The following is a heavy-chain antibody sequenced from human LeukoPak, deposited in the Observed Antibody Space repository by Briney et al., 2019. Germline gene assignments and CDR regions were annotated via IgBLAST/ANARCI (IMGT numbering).Heavy chain of an antibody. V-gene: IGHV3-23*01. J-gene: IGHJ6*03. CDR1: GFTFTSYG. CDR3: TSDYPYYYFYMDV. CDR2: MNGGGST. Sequence: GGSLRLSCAASGFTFTSYGMTWVRQAPGKGLELVSSMNGGGSTYYADSVKGRFTISRDTSKNTLYLQMSSLRAEDTAVYYCTSDYPYYYFYMDVWGKGTTVTVSS. D-gene: IGHD4-11*01.